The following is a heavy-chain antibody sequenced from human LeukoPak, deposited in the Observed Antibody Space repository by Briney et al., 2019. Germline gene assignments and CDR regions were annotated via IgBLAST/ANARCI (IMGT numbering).Heavy chain of an antibody. V-gene: IGHV3-11*01. CDR2: ISSSGDTI. J-gene: IGHJ4*02. Sequence: GGSLRLSCAASGFTFSDHYMSWIRQAPGKGLEWISYISSSGDTIYYADSVKGRFTISRDNAKNSLDLQMNSLRVEDTALYYCARENHVVFDYWGQGTLVTVSS. CDR1: GFTFSDHY. D-gene: IGHD2-2*01. CDR3: ARENHVVFDY.